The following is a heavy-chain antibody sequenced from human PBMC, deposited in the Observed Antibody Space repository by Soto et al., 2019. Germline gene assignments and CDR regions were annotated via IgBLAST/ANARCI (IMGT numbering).Heavy chain of an antibody. V-gene: IGHV3-74*01. CDR3: AVSVACPTAIAY. D-gene: IGHD2-21*01. J-gene: IGHJ4*02. CDR2: INGDGSLT. CDR1: GLTISCYW. Sequence: VQLVESVGGLVQPGESLRLSCVVSGLTISCYWMHWVRQAPGKGLVRVSRINGDGSLTNYADSVKGRFTIYRDNDNNTLYLEVNTLRGENTAVYYCAVSVACPTAIAYWGQGTLVTVSS.